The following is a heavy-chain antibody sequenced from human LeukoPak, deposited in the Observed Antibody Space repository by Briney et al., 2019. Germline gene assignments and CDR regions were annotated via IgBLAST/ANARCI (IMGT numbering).Heavy chain of an antibody. CDR2: ISAYNGNT. J-gene: IGHJ4*02. Sequence: ASVKVSCKASGYTFTSYGISWVRQAPGQGPEWMGWISAYNGNTNYAQKLQGRVTMTTDTSTSTAYMELRSLRSDDTAVYYCARDRGTTYYDFWSGPSDTFDYWGQGTLVTVSS. CDR1: GYTFTSYG. CDR3: ARDRGTTYYDFWSGPSDTFDY. V-gene: IGHV1-18*01. D-gene: IGHD3-3*01.